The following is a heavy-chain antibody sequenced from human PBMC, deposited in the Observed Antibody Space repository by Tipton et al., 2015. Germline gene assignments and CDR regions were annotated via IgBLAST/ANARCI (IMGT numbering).Heavy chain of an antibody. CDR1: GGSISSGGYY. J-gene: IGHJ4*02. CDR3: ARAGQAYCGGDCYSKVAPVPDY. V-gene: IGHV4-31*03. D-gene: IGHD2-21*02. Sequence: TLSLTCTVSGGSISSGGYYWNWIRQHPGKGLEWIGYFYYSGSTYYNPSLKSRVTISVDTSKNQFSLRLSSVTAADTAVYYCARAGQAYCGGDCYSKVAPVPDYWGQGTLVTVSS. CDR2: FYYSGST.